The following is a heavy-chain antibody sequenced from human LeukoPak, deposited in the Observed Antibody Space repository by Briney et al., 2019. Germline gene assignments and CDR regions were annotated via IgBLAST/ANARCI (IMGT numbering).Heavy chain of an antibody. CDR2: IKSKTDGGTT. V-gene: IGHV3-15*01. Sequence: GGSLRLSCAAPGFTFRNDWMSWVRQAPGKGLEWVGRIKSKTDGGTTAYAAPVKGRFTISRDDSKNTLFLQMNSLKTEDTAVYYCTTVWNCGGDCSDAFDVWGQGTMVTVHS. J-gene: IGHJ3*01. D-gene: IGHD2-21*02. CDR1: GFTFRNDW. CDR3: TTVWNCGGDCSDAFDV.